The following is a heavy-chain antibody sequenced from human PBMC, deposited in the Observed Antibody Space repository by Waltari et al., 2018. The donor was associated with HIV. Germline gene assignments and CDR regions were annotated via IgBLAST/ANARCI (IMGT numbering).Heavy chain of an antibody. Sequence: VQLVESGGALVTPGGSLKISCAVSGITLQNAWLGWVRQAPGKGLQWLGHIRSKTDGGATDYAAPLSGRFAISTDDFNNTMFLEMKTLKVDDTAVYYCTTFEMGTTRNFWGQGTLVTVSS. J-gene: IGHJ4*02. V-gene: IGHV3-15*02. CDR2: IRSKTDGGAT. CDR3: TTFEMGTTRNF. D-gene: IGHD1-26*01. CDR1: GITLQNAW.